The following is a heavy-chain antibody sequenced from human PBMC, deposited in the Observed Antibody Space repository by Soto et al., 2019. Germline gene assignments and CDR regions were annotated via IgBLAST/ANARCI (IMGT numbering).Heavy chain of an antibody. J-gene: IGHJ1*01. CDR2: ISGSGGST. V-gene: IGHV3-23*01. CDR1: GFTFSSYA. CDR3: AKDYYDSSGHYYVPCLFQH. Sequence: GGSLRLSCAASGFTFSSYAMSWVRQAPGKGLEWVSAISGSGGSTYYADSVKGRFTISRDNSKNTLYLQMNSLRAEDTAVYYCAKDYYDSSGHYYVPCLFQHWGQGTLVTVSS. D-gene: IGHD3-22*01.